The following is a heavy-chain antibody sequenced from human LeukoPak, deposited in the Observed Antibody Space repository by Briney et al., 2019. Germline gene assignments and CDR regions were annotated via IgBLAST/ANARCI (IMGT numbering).Heavy chain of an antibody. Sequence: PGGSLRLSCAASGFNVSSNYMSWVRQAPGKGLEWVSVIYNGGSTYYADSVKGRFTISRDNAKNSLYLQMNSLRAEDTAVYYCARGNGNYYYYYYMDVWGKGTTVTISS. D-gene: IGHD2-8*01. J-gene: IGHJ6*03. V-gene: IGHV3-53*01. CDR2: IYNGGST. CDR3: ARGNGNYYYYYYMDV. CDR1: GFNVSSNY.